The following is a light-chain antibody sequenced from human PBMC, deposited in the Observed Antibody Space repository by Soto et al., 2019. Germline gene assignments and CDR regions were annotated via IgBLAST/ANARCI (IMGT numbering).Light chain of an antibody. CDR2: AAS. J-gene: IGKJ1*01. Sequence: DIQMTQSPSSLSASVGDRVTITCRASQGVSNFLVWYQQKPGKVPKLLIYAASTLQSGVPTRFRGSGSGTDFPLTISSLQPEDVATYYCQNYNSAPRTFGQGTKVAIK. V-gene: IGKV1-27*01. CDR1: QGVSNF. CDR3: QNYNSAPRT.